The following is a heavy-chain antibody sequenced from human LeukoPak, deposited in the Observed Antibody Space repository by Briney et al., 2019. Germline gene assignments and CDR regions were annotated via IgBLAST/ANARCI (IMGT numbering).Heavy chain of an antibody. D-gene: IGHD1-1*01. CDR1: GFTFSRYW. CDR2: IKQDGSER. CDR3: ATMGLEPLPYYFDY. Sequence: GGSLRVSCAASGFTFSRYWMSWVRQAPGKGLEWVANIKQDGSERYHVDSVRGRFTISRDNAKNSLFLQMNSLRAEDTAVYYCATMGLEPLPYYFDYWGQGTLVSVSS. V-gene: IGHV3-7*01. J-gene: IGHJ4*02.